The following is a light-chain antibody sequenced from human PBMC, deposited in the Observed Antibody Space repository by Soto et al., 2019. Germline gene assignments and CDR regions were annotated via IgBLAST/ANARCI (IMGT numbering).Light chain of an antibody. Sequence: QAVVTQPPSVSGAPGQRVTISCTGSSSNIGSSFDVHWYQHLPGTAPKLLIYGNTNRPSGVPDRFSGSKSGNSASLAITGLQAEDEADYYCHSYDTILSGSVFGGGTKLTVL. CDR2: GNT. J-gene: IGLJ2*01. CDR3: HSYDTILSGSV. V-gene: IGLV1-40*01. CDR1: SSNIGSSFD.